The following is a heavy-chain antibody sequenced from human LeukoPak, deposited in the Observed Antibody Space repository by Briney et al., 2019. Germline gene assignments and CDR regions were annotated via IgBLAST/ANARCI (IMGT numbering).Heavy chain of an antibody. J-gene: IGHJ4*02. CDR3: AKDPRPYSYGLHYFDY. CDR1: GFSFSTYG. CDR2: ISNDGTNK. D-gene: IGHD5-18*01. Sequence: SGGSLRLSCVASGFSFSTYGMHWVRQAPGKGLEWVAVISNDGTNKNYADSVKGRFPISRDNSKNTLYLQMNSLRGEDTAVYSCAKDPRPYSYGLHYFDYWGQGTLVTVSS. V-gene: IGHV3-30*18.